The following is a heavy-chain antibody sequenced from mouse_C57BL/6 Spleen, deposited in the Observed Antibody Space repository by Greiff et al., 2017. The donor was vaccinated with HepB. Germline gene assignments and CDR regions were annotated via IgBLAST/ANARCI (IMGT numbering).Heavy chain of an antibody. J-gene: IGHJ4*01. CDR3: ASWGRDY. CDR1: GFSLTSYG. CDR2: IWSGGST. D-gene: IGHD1-1*01. V-gene: IGHV2-2*01. Sequence: QVQLQQSGPGLVQPSQSLSITCPVSGFSLTSYGVHWVRQSPGKGLEWLGVIWSGGSTDYNAAFISRLSISKDNSKRQVFFKMNSLQADDTAIYYCASWGRDYWGQGTSVTVSS.